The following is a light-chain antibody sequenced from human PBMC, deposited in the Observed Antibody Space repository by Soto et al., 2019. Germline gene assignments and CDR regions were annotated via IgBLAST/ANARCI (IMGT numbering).Light chain of an antibody. Sequence: QSVLTQPPSVSGSPGQSVAISCTGTSSDVGSYNRVSWYQQPPGAAPKLMIYEVSNRPSGGPDRFSGSKSGNTASLTISGLQAEDEADYYCNSYTGSSTYVFGTGTKLTVL. CDR1: SSDVGSYNR. CDR3: NSYTGSSTYV. J-gene: IGLJ1*01. V-gene: IGLV2-18*02. CDR2: EVS.